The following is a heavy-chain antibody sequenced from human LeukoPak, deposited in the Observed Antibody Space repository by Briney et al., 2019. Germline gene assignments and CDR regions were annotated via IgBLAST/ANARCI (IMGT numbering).Heavy chain of an antibody. D-gene: IGHD3-10*01. Sequence: PGGSLRLSCAASGFTFSSYSMNWVRQAPGKGLEWVSYISSSSSTIYYADSVKGRFTISRDNAKNSLYLQMNSLRAEDTAVCYCASLGGVRDPFYYFDYWGQGTLVTVSS. J-gene: IGHJ4*02. CDR1: GFTFSSYS. CDR3: ASLGGVRDPFYYFDY. V-gene: IGHV3-48*01. CDR2: ISSSSSTI.